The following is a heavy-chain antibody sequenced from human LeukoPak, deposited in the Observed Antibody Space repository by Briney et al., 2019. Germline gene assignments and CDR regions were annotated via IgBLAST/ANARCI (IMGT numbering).Heavy chain of an antibody. CDR2: ISSSGSTI. D-gene: IGHD4-23*01. Sequence: PGGSLRLSCAASGFTFSSYEMHWVRQAPGKGLDWVSYISSSGSTIYYADSVKGRFTISRDNAKNSLYLQMNSLRAEDTAVYYCARRYYGGNSEIDYWGQGTLVTVSS. V-gene: IGHV3-48*03. CDR3: ARRYYGGNSEIDY. J-gene: IGHJ4*02. CDR1: GFTFSSYE.